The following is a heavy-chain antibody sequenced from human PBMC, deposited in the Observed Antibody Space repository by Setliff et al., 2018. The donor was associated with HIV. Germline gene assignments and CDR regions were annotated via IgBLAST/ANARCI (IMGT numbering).Heavy chain of an antibody. V-gene: IGHV1-69*10. CDR2: ILPVLGVA. D-gene: IGHD6-13*01. Sequence: SVKVSCKASGGAFTAYTINWVRLAPGHGLEWVGGILPVLGVAEFAQKFRGRVTITADKSTRTVYMELSSLRSEDTAIYYCARDQTGVAAAAFGGGSAWSDEGFDIWGQGTMVTVSS. J-gene: IGHJ3*02. CDR1: GGAFTAYT. CDR3: ARDQTGVAAAAFGGGSAWSDEGFDI.